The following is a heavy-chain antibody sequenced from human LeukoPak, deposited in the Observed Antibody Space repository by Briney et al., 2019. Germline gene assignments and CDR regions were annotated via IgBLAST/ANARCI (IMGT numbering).Heavy chain of an antibody. D-gene: IGHD6-19*01. CDR1: GFTFSSYA. CDR2: IYSGGST. Sequence: GGSLRLSCAASGFTFSSYAMSWVRQAPGKGLEWVSVIYSGGSTYYADSVKGRFTITRDNSKNTLYLQMNSLRAEDTAVYYCARDSGYSSGWYPGMLGYWGQGTLVTVSS. J-gene: IGHJ4*02. CDR3: ARDSGYSSGWYPGMLGY. V-gene: IGHV3-66*01.